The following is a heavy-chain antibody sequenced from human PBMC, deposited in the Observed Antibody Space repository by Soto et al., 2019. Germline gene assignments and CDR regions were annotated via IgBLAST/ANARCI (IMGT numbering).Heavy chain of an antibody. CDR2: MYYSGST. D-gene: IGHD6-19*01. V-gene: IGHV4-30-4*01. J-gene: IGHJ6*02. Sequence: LSLTCTVSGGSIRSGDNYWSWIRQPPGKGLEWIGYMYYSGSTYYNPSLRNRVTISVDTSKNQFSLKLTSVTAADTAVYYCAREAGNYYYSYAMDVWGLGTTVTVSS. CDR1: GGSIRSGDNY. CDR3: AREAGNYYYSYAMDV.